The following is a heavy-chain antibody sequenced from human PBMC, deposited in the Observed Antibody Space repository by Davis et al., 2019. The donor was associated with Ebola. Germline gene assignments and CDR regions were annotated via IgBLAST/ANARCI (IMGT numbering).Heavy chain of an antibody. CDR3: AACSGSTHYYGMDV. J-gene: IGHJ6*04. Sequence: GGSLRLSCAASGFTFSSYGMHWVPQAPGKGLEWLAVIWYDGSNKYYADSVKGRFTISRDNSKNTLYLQMNSLRAEDTAVYYCAACSGSTHYYGMDVWGKGTTVTVSS. CDR1: GFTFSSYG. CDR2: IWYDGSNK. D-gene: IGHD3-10*02. V-gene: IGHV3-33*01.